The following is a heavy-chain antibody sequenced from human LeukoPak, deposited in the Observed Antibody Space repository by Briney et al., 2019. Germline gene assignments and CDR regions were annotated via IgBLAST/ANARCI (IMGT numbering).Heavy chain of an antibody. V-gene: IGHV4-59*12. D-gene: IGHD3-22*01. CDR2: IYYSGST. CDR1: GGSISSYY. J-gene: IGHJ4*02. Sequence: SETLSLTCTVSGGSISSYYWSWIRQPPGKGLEWIGYIYYSGSTNYNPSLKSRVTISVDTSKNQFSLKLSSVTAADTAVYYCARDDDSSGYEYFDYWGQGTLVTVSS. CDR3: ARDDDSSGYEYFDY.